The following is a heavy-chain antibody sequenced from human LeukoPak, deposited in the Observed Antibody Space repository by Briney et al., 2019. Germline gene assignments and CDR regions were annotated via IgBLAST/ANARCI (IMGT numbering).Heavy chain of an antibody. J-gene: IGHJ4*01. V-gene: IGHV3-73*01. D-gene: IGHD3-3*01. CDR3: TSPAHDFDFWSGYYSV. CDR1: GFIFSDSA. Sequence: GGSLRLSCTVSGFIFSDSAIHWVRQAAGKGREWVGRIRSKANSDETAYAASVKGRFTISRDDSKNTAYLQMHSLKPEDTAVYHCTSPAHDFDFWSGYYSVWGRGAQVTVSS. CDR2: IRSKANSDET.